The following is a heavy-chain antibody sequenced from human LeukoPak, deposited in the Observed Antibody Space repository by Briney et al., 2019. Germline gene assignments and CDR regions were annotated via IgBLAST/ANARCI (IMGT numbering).Heavy chain of an antibody. CDR2: ISGSGGST. J-gene: IGHJ4*02. CDR1: GFTFSSYA. V-gene: IGHV3-23*01. D-gene: IGHD4-17*01. CDR3: AKARTSHDYGDYALDY. Sequence: GGSLRLSCAASGFTFSSYAMSWVRQAPGKGLEWVSAISGSGGSTYYADSVKGRFTISRDNSKNTLYLQMNSLRAEDTAVYYCAKARTSHDYGDYALDYWGQGTLVTVSS.